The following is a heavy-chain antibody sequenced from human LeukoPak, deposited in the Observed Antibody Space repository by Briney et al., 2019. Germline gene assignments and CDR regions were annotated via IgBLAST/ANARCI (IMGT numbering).Heavy chain of an antibody. CDR2: ISAYNGNT. CDR1: GYTFTSYG. J-gene: IGHJ6*02. Sequence: GASVKVSCKASGYTFTSYGISWVRQAPGQGLEWMGWISAYNGNTNYAQKLQGRVTMTTDTSASTAYMELRSLRSDDTAVYYCARGPTIVVVPEYGMDVWGQGTTVTVSS. D-gene: IGHD2-2*01. V-gene: IGHV1-18*01. CDR3: ARGPTIVVVPEYGMDV.